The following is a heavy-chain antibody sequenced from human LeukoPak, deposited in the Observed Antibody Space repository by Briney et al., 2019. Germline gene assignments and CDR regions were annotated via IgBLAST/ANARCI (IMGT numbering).Heavy chain of an antibody. Sequence: ASVKVSCKASGYTFTSYDINWVRQAAGQGLEWMGWMNPNSGNTGYAQKFQGRVNITRNTSMSTAYMELSSLRSEDTAVYYCARGGIGTYDFWSGYYTHFDYWGQGTLVTVSS. CDR3: ARGGIGTYDFWSGYYTHFDY. J-gene: IGHJ4*02. V-gene: IGHV1-8*03. CDR2: MNPNSGNT. D-gene: IGHD3-3*01. CDR1: GYTFTSYD.